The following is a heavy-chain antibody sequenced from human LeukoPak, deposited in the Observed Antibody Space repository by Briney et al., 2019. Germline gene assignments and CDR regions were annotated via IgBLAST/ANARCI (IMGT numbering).Heavy chain of an antibody. D-gene: IGHD3-22*01. CDR3: ARHLNYYDSSGYFSYYFDY. CDR2: IYTSGST. CDR1: GGSISSYY. Sequence: SETLSLTCTVSGGSISSYYWSWIRQPPGKGLEWTGYIYTSGSTNYNPSLKSRVTISVDTSKNQFSLKLSSVTAADTAVYYCARHLNYYDSSGYFSYYFDYWGQGTLVTVSS. J-gene: IGHJ4*02. V-gene: IGHV4-4*09.